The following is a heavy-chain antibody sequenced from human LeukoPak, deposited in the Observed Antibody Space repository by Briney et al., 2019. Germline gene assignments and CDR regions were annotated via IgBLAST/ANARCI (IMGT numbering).Heavy chain of an antibody. D-gene: IGHD6-19*01. CDR2: ISGSGGST. Sequence: GGSLRLSCAASGFTFSSYAMSWVRQAPGKGLEWVSAISGSGGSTYYADSVKGRFTISRDNSKNTLYLQMNSLRAEDTAVYYCAKDRGYSSGWLGLDYWGQGTQVTVSS. J-gene: IGHJ4*02. V-gene: IGHV3-23*01. CDR3: AKDRGYSSGWLGLDY. CDR1: GFTFSSYA.